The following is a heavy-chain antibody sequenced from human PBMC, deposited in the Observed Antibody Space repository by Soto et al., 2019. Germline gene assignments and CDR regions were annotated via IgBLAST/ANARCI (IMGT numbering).Heavy chain of an antibody. CDR1: GFSLSTSGVG. V-gene: IGHV2-5*02. CDR2: IYWDDDK. D-gene: IGHD3-22*01. Sequence: QITLKESGPTLVKPTQTLTLTCTFSGFSLSTSGVGVGWIRQPPGKALEWLALIYWDDDKRYSPSLKSRLTITKDTSKNQVVLTMTNMDPVDTATYYCARLYYYDSSGRGFDYWGQGTLVTVSS. CDR3: ARLYYYDSSGRGFDY. J-gene: IGHJ4*02.